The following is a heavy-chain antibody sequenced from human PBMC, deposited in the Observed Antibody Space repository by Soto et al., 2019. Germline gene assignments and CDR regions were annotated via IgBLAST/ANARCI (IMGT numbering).Heavy chain of an antibody. CDR2: ISYDGSNK. CDR1: GFTFSSYA. V-gene: IGHV3-30-3*01. D-gene: IGHD6-25*01. Sequence: GGSLRLSCAASGFTFSSYAMHWVRQAPGKGLEWVAVISYDGSNKYYADSVKGRFTIFRDNSKNTLYLQMNSLRAEDTAVYYCARGGRSGIAAFAGYWGQGTLVTVSS. J-gene: IGHJ4*02. CDR3: ARGGRSGIAAFAGY.